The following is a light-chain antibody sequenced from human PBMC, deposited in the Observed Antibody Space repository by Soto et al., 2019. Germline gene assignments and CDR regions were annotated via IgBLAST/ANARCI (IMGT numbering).Light chain of an antibody. CDR3: ETWDSNTRV. Sequence: QPVLTQSSSASASLGSSVKLTCTLSSGHSSYIIAWHHQQPGKAPRYLMKLEGSGSYNKGSGVPDRFSGSSSGADRYLTISNLQFEDEANYYRETWDSNTRVFGGGTKVTVL. CDR2: LEGSGSY. CDR1: SGHSSYI. J-gene: IGLJ2*01. V-gene: IGLV4-60*02.